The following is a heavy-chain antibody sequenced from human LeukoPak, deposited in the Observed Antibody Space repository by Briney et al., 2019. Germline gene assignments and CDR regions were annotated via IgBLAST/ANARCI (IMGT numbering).Heavy chain of an antibody. V-gene: IGHV4-61*02. CDR1: GGSITSDRYY. Sequence: SETLSLTCSVYGGSITSDRYYWTWIRQPAGKGLEWIGRLYTNDNTNYDPSLESRVSISVDTSKSQFYLQLTSVTAADTAVYFCARGVVKDDYYMDVWGKGITVIVSS. D-gene: IGHD2-15*01. J-gene: IGHJ6*03. CDR3: ARGVVKDDYYMDV. CDR2: LYTNDNT.